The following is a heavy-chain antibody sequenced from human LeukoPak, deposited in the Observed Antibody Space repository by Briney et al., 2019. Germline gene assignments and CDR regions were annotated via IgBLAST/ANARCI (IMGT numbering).Heavy chain of an antibody. Sequence: GGSLRLSCAAPGFTFSSYAMHWVRQAPGKGLEWVAVISYDGSNKYYADSVKGRFTISRDNSKNTLYLQMNSLRAEDTAVYYCARDYGSGSYYDGNWFDPWGQGTLVTVSS. CDR3: ARDYGSGSYYDGNWFDP. V-gene: IGHV3-30*04. CDR1: GFTFSSYA. D-gene: IGHD3-10*01. J-gene: IGHJ5*02. CDR2: ISYDGSNK.